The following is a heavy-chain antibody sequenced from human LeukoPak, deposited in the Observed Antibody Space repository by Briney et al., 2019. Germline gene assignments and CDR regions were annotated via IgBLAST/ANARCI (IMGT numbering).Heavy chain of an antibody. Sequence: PSETLSLTCTVAGGSVSSYEYYWGWIRQPPGKGLKWIGNTYYTGSTYYNPSLRSRVTMSVDTSKNQFSLKMSSVTAADTAVYYCARLSKGRYFDYIFDHWGQGTVVTVSS. CDR1: GGSVSSYEYY. J-gene: IGHJ4*02. D-gene: IGHD3-9*01. V-gene: IGHV4-39*01. CDR3: ARLSKGRYFDYIFDH. CDR2: TYYTGST.